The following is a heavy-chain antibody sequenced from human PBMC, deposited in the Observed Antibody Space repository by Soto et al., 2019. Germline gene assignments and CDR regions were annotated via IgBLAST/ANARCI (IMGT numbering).Heavy chain of an antibody. CDR3: ARGGSGWASYFDY. V-gene: IGHV3-11*05. Sequence: QVQLVESGGGLVKPGGSLRLSCAASGFTFSDFYMSWIRQAPGKGLEWVSYISTTSSYTNYADSVKGRFTISRDNAKNSLYLQMNSLRAEDTAVYYCARGGSGWASYFDYWGQGTRVTVSS. J-gene: IGHJ4*02. D-gene: IGHD6-19*01. CDR2: ISTTSSYT. CDR1: GFTFSDFY.